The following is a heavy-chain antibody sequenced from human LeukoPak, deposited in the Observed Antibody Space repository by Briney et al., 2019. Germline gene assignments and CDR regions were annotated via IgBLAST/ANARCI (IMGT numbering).Heavy chain of an antibody. Sequence: GGSLRLSCSASGFPFSSYAMHWVRQAPGKGLEYVSAISDSGGSTYYADSVKGRFTISRDNSKNTLYLQMSSLRAEDPAVYFCVRGYSFGPYGMDVWGQGTTVTVSS. CDR3: VRGYSFGPYGMDV. D-gene: IGHD2-15*01. V-gene: IGHV3-64D*09. CDR1: GFPFSSYA. J-gene: IGHJ6*02. CDR2: ISDSGGST.